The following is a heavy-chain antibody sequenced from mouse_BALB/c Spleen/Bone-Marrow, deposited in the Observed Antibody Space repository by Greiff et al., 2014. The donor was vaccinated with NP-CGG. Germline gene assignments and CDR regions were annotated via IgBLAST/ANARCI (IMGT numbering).Heavy chain of an antibody. Sequence: DLAKPGASVKLSCKASGYTFTNFWINWIKQRPGQGLEWIGLIAPGTGTTYYNEMFKGKATLTVDTSSSTAYIQLSSLSSGDSAVYFCARYDYAMDYWGQGTSVTVSS. CDR3: ARYDYAMDY. V-gene: IGHV1S41*01. J-gene: IGHJ4*01. CDR1: GYTFTNFW. CDR2: IAPGTGTT. D-gene: IGHD2-3*01.